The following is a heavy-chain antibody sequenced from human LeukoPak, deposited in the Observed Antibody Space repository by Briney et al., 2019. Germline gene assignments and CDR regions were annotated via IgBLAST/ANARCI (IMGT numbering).Heavy chain of an antibody. V-gene: IGHV3-48*03. CDR3: AGGDKVVGADYYYYMDV. D-gene: IGHD2-15*01. Sequence: GGSLRLSCAASGFTFSSYELNWVRQAPGKGLEWVSYISDTGSTIYYADSVEGRFTISRDNAKDSLYLQMNSLRAEDTAVYYCAGGDKVVGADYYYYMDVWGKGTTVTISS. J-gene: IGHJ6*03. CDR1: GFTFSSYE. CDR2: ISDTGSTI.